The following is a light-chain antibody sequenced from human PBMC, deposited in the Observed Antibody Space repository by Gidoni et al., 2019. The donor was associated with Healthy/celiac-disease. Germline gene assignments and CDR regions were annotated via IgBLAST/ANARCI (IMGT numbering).Light chain of an antibody. CDR2: DAS. J-gene: IGKJ5*01. Sequence: EIVLTQSPASLSLSPGERATLSCRASHSVSSYLACYHQTPGQAPRLLIYDASNTATGIHAIFSGSSSATVFTLTISSLDPEDFAVYYCQQRSNCITFGQGTRLEIK. V-gene: IGKV3-11*01. CDR1: HSVSSY. CDR3: QQRSNCIT.